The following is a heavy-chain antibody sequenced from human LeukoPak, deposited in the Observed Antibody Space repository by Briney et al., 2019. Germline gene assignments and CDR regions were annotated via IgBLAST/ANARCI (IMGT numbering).Heavy chain of an antibody. CDR3: ARVPLWLGETSVLPYYYYYMDV. J-gene: IGHJ6*03. D-gene: IGHD3-10*01. CDR1: GGSISSYY. Sequence: SETLSLTCTVSGGSISSYYWSWIRQPPGKGLEWIGYIYYSGSTNYNPSLKSRVTISVDTSKNQFSLKLSSVTAADTAVYYCARVPLWLGETSVLPYYYYYMDVWGKGTTVTVSS. CDR2: IYYSGST. V-gene: IGHV4-59*08.